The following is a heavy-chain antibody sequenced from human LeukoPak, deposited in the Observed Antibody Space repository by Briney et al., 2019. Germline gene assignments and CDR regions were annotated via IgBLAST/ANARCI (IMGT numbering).Heavy chain of an antibody. V-gene: IGHV3-74*01. Sequence: GGSLRLSCAASGFTFSSYWMHWVRQAPGKGLVWVSRINSDGSSTSYADSVKGRFTISRDNAKNTLYLQMNSLRAEDTAVYYCARGGLRVDCSGGSCYRIKAGFDYWGQGTLVTVSS. D-gene: IGHD2-15*01. CDR2: INSDGSST. CDR3: ARGGLRVDCSGGSCYRIKAGFDY. CDR1: GFTFSSYW. J-gene: IGHJ4*02.